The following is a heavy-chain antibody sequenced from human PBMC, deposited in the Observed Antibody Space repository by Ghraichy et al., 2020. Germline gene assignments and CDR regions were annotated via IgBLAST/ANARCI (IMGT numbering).Heavy chain of an antibody. CDR1: GSSISSSSYY. CDR2: IYYSGST. CDR3: ATETYYYDSSGYYKENWFDP. D-gene: IGHD3-22*01. J-gene: IGHJ5*02. V-gene: IGHV4-39*01. Sequence: GSLRLSCTVSGSSISSSSYYWGWIRQPPGKGLEWIGSIYYSGSTYYNPSLKSRVTISVDTSKNQFSLKLSSVTAADTAVYYCATETYYYDSSGYYKENWFDPWGQGTLVTVSS.